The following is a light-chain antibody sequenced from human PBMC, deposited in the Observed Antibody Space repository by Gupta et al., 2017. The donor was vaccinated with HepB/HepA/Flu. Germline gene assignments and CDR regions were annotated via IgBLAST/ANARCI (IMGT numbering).Light chain of an antibody. V-gene: IGKV4-1*01. Sequence: DIVMTPSPDSLSVSRGERATLNCKSSESLLFKKNNLNYVIWFQQKAGQPPKLLIYWASRRHSGAPDSFIGSGSETDFTLTIDSRHAEDAAVYYCQQHHESPNTFGRGTKVEI. J-gene: IGKJ2*01. CDR2: WAS. CDR1: ESLLFKKNNLNY. CDR3: QQHHESPNT.